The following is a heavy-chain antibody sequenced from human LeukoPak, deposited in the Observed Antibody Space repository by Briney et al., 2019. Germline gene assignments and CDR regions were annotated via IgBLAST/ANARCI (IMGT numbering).Heavy chain of an antibody. D-gene: IGHD3-10*01. CDR3: ARILRGVIVTSFDY. CDR2: IYYSGST. Sequence: PSETLSLTCTVSGVSISSSSYYWGWIRQPPGKGLEWIGYIYYSGSTYYNPSLKSRVTISLDTSKNQFSLKLRPVTAADTAVYYCARILRGVIVTSFDYWGQGILVTVSS. V-gene: IGHV4-39*07. J-gene: IGHJ4*02. CDR1: GVSISSSSYY.